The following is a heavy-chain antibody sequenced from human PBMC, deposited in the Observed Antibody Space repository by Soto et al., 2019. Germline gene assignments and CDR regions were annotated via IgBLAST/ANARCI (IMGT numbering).Heavy chain of an antibody. CDR2: ISGNGEVI. D-gene: IGHD4-17*01. CDR1: GITFSDYY. J-gene: IGHJ4*02. CDR3: ARDVDADFRTDFDY. V-gene: IGHV3-11*01. Sequence: GASLRLSCAASGITFSDYYIHWLRRAPGKGLEWISYISGNGEVIQYAASARGRFTISRDNAENSVYLEMESLRDEDTALYYCARDVDADFRTDFDYWGRGTLVTVSS.